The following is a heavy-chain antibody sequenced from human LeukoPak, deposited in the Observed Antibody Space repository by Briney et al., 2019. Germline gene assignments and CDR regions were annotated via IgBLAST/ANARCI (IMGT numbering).Heavy chain of an antibody. CDR3: VKGKDLYGALDI. Sequence: GGSLRLSCAASGFTFDDYAMHWVRQTPGKGLEWVSGINWKSGSIGYADSVKGRFTISRDNSKNTLFLQMDSLRVEDTAVYYCVKGKDLYGALDIWGQGTMVTVSS. CDR2: INWKSGSI. V-gene: IGHV3-9*01. D-gene: IGHD3-16*01. J-gene: IGHJ3*02. CDR1: GFTFDDYA.